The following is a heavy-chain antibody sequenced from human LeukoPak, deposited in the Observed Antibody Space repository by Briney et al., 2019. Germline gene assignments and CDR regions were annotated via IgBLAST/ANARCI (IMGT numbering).Heavy chain of an antibody. D-gene: IGHD4-23*01. CDR1: GASISSGGYY. CDR2: IFYSGST. J-gene: IGHJ4*02. V-gene: IGHV4-31*03. CDR3: ARGDDYGGNMNPIDY. Sequence: SQTLSLTCTVSGASISSGGYYWSWIRQHPGKGLEWIGYIFYSGSTYYNPSLKSRVTISVDTSKNQFSLKLSSVTAADTAVYYCARGDDYGGNMNPIDYWGQGTLVTVSS.